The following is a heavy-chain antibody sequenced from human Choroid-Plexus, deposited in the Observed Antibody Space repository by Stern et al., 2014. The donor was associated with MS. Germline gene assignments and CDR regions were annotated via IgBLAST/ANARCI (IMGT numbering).Heavy chain of an antibody. Sequence: VQLVESGGGVVQPGRPLRLSCVASGFTFGSCAMHWVRQAPGKGLEWVAGASYDGSNKYYVDSVKGRFTISRDNSQNTLYMQMSSLRPEDTAVYYCAKDRQYLTYFFDHWGQGSLVTVSS. CDR3: AKDRQYLTYFFDH. D-gene: IGHD2/OR15-2a*01. V-gene: IGHV3-30*18. CDR2: ASYDGSNK. CDR1: GFTFGSCA. J-gene: IGHJ5*02.